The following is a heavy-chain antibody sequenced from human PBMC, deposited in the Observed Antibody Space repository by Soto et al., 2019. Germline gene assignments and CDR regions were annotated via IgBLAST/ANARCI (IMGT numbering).Heavy chain of an antibody. CDR2: VDPEDGET. Sequence: EVQLVQSGAEVKKPVATVKISCKVSGYTFTDYYMHWVHQAPGKGLEWMGLVDPEDGETIYAEKFQVRVTITADTSTDTAYMERIILRSEDTAVYYCSTDLSGVTKDYCGQVTLVTVSS. J-gene: IGHJ4*02. V-gene: IGHV1-69-2*01. CDR3: STDLSGVTKDY. D-gene: IGHD4-17*01. CDR1: GYTFTDYY.